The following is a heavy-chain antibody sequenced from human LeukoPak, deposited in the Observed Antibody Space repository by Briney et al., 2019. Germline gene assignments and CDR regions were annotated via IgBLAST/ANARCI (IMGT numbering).Heavy chain of an antibody. CDR1: GYTFTGYY. V-gene: IGHV1-46*01. D-gene: IGHD6-13*01. CDR2: INPSGGST. CDR3: ATDSKNKGYSSRVMGAFDI. Sequence: ASVKVSCKASGYTFTGYYMHWVRQAPRQGLEWMGIINPSGGSTSYAQKFQGRVTMTRDTSTSTVYMELSSLRSEDTAVYYCATDSKNKGYSSRVMGAFDIWGQGTMVTVSS. J-gene: IGHJ3*02.